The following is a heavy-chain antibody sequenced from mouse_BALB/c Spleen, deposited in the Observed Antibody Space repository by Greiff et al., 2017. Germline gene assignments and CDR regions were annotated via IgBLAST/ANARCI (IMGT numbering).Heavy chain of an antibody. V-gene: IGHV1-69*02. CDR2: IDPSDSYT. J-gene: IGHJ3*01. D-gene: IGHD2-12*01. Sequence: VQLQQPGAELVKPGASVKLSCKASVYTFTSYWMHWVKQRPGQGLEWIGEIDPSDSYTNYNQKFKGKATLTVDKSSSTAYMQLSSLTSEDSAVYYCAFYDRTWFAYWGQGTLDTVSA. CDR1: VYTFTSYW. CDR3: AFYDRTWFAY.